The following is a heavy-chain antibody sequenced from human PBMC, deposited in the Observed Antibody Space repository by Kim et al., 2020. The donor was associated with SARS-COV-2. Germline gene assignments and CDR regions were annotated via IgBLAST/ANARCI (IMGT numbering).Heavy chain of an antibody. V-gene: IGHV4-59*01. CDR3: ARSGYYTYDAFDI. D-gene: IGHD3-3*01. Sequence: YNPSLKSRVTISVDTSKNQFSRKLSSVTAADTAVYYCARSGYYTYDAFDIWGQGTMVAVSS. J-gene: IGHJ3*02.